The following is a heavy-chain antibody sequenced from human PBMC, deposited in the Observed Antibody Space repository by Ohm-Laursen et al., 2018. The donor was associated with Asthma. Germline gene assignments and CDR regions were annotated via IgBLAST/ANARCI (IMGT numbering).Heavy chain of an antibody. CDR3: ARGQGSGDISGSDPFDL. Sequence: SLRLSCTASGFSVSRYFMNWIRQGPEKGLEWVSDIYPGGATFYADSVKGRFTISRDDSKNTLNLQMSSLRGDDTAVYYCARGQGSGDISGSDPFDLWGQGTTVIVSS. CDR1: GFSVSRYF. V-gene: IGHV3-53*01. J-gene: IGHJ3*01. D-gene: IGHD3-10*01. CDR2: IYPGGAT.